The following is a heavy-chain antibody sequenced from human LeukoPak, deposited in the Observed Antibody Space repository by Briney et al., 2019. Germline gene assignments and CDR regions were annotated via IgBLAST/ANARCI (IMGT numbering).Heavy chain of an antibody. CDR2: ISAYNGNT. J-gene: IGHJ6*03. Sequence: ASVKVSCKASGYTFTSFGISWVRQAPGQGLEWMGWISAYNGNTNYAQKLQGRVTMTTDTSTSTAYMELRSLRSDDTAVYYCARAPDWYSSSLYYYYYYYMDVWGKGTTVTVSS. V-gene: IGHV1-18*01. CDR1: GYTFTSFG. CDR3: ARAPDWYSSSLYYYYYYYMDV. D-gene: IGHD6-6*01.